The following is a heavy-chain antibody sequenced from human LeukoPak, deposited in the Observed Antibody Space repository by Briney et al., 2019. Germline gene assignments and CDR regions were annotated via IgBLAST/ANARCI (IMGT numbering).Heavy chain of an antibody. CDR3: ARLGYQLLLEFDY. D-gene: IGHD2-2*01. CDR1: GYSFTSYW. CDR2: IYPGDSDT. V-gene: IGHV5-51*01. Sequence: GESLQISCKGSGYSFTSYWIGWVRQLPGKGLEWMGIIYPGDSDTRYSPSFQGQVTISADKSISTAYLQWSSLKASDTAMYYCARLGYQLLLEFDYWGQGTLVTVSS. J-gene: IGHJ4*02.